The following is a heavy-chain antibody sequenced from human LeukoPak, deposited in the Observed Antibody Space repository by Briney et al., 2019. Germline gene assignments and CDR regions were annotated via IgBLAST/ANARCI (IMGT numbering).Heavy chain of an antibody. Sequence: SETLSLTCAVSGYSISSGYYWGWIRQPPGKGLEWIGSIYHSGSTYYNPSLKSRVTISVDTSKNQFSLKLSSVTAADTAVYYCARISMAGGGYFDYWGQGTLVTVSS. CDR2: IYHSGST. CDR1: GYSISSGYY. D-gene: IGHD5-24*01. CDR3: ARISMAGGGYFDY. V-gene: IGHV4-38-2*01. J-gene: IGHJ4*02.